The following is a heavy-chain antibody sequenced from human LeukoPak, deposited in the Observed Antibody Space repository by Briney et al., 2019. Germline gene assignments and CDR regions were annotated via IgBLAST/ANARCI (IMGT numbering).Heavy chain of an antibody. CDR1: GFTFSSYA. CDR2: ISGSGGST. Sequence: RSGGSLRLSCAASGFTFSSYAMSWVRQAPEKGLEWVSAISGSGGSTYYADSVKGRFTIFRDNSMNTLYLQMNSLRAEDTAVYYCAKCITVAGTSENNWFDPWGQGTLVTVSS. CDR3: AKCITVAGTSENNWFDP. J-gene: IGHJ5*02. D-gene: IGHD6-19*01. V-gene: IGHV3-23*01.